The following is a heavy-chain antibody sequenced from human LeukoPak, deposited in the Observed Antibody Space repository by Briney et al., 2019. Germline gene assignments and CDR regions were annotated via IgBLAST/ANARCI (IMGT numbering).Heavy chain of an antibody. V-gene: IGHV5-51*01. J-gene: IGHJ4*02. CDR2: IYPGDSDT. CDR1: GYSFTSYW. D-gene: IGHD3-16*02. Sequence: GESLKISCKGSGYSFTSYWIGWVRQMPGKGLEWMGIIYPGDSDTRYSPSFQGQVTISADKSISTAYLQWSSLKASDTAMYYCARQRLGELSLSYFDYWGQGTLVTVSS. CDR3: ARQRLGELSLSYFDY.